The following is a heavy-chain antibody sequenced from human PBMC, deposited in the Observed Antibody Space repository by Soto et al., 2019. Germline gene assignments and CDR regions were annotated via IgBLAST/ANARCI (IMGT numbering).Heavy chain of an antibody. CDR1: GYTFNTYY. CDR3: ARGGHIAVVPASFAY. CDR2: IHPSGGGT. D-gene: IGHD2-21*02. V-gene: IGHV1-46*02. Sequence: QVQLVQSGAEVRKPGASVKVSCKPSGYTFNTYYLHWLRQAPGQALEWMGVIHPSGGGTTYAQKFRGRVTVTRDTSTRTVFRELSSLRSADTAVYYCARGGHIAVVPASFAYWGQGTLVTVSS. J-gene: IGHJ4*02.